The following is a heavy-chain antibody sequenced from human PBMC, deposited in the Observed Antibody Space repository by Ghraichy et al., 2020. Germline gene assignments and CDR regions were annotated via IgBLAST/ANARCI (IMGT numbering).Heavy chain of an antibody. CDR2: IYYSGST. D-gene: IGHD3-22*01. Sequence: SETLSLTCTVSGGSISSGGYYWSWIRQHPGKGLEWIGYIYYSGSTYYNPSLKSRVTISVDTSKNQFSLKLSSVTAADTAVYYCARTSNMIVVVITDTDDAFDIWGQGTMVTVSS. V-gene: IGHV4-31*03. J-gene: IGHJ3*02. CDR3: ARTSNMIVVVITDTDDAFDI. CDR1: GGSISSGGYY.